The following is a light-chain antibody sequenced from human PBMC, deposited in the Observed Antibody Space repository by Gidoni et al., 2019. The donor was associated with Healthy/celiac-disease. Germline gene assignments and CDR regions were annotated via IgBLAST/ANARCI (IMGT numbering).Light chain of an antibody. V-gene: IGLV6-57*02. CDR3: QSYDSSNWV. J-gene: IGLJ3*02. CDR2: EDN. Sequence: NFMLTQPHSVSESPGKTVTISCTGSSGSIASNYVQWYQQRPGSAPTTVIYEDNTRPPGFPDRFSGSIDSSSNSASLTISGLKTEDEADYYCQSYDSSNWVFGGGTKLTVL. CDR1: SGSIASNY.